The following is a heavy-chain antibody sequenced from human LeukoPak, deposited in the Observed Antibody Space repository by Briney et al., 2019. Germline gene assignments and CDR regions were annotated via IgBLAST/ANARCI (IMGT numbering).Heavy chain of an antibody. CDR1: GGSFSGYY. CDR2: INHSGST. V-gene: IGHV4-34*01. CDR3: ASGTGGGNPFDY. D-gene: IGHD4-23*01. J-gene: IGHJ4*02. Sequence: SETLSLTCAVYGGSFSGYYWSWIRQPPGGGLEWIGEINHSGSTSYNPFLKSRVTISVDTSKSQFSLKLSSVTAADTAVYYRASGTGGGNPFDYWGQGTLVTVSS.